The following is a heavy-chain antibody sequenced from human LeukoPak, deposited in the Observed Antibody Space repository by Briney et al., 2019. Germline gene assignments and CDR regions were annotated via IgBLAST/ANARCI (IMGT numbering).Heavy chain of an antibody. CDR2: ISSSSSYI. CDR3: ARDSTPSAFDI. J-gene: IGHJ3*02. D-gene: IGHD2-15*01. CDR1: GFTFSSYW. Sequence: PGGSLRLSCAASGFTFSSYWMPWVRQAPGKGLEWVSSISSSSSYIYYADSVKGRFTISRDNAKNSLYLQMNSLRAEDTAVYYCARDSTPSAFDIWGQGTMVTVSS. V-gene: IGHV3-21*01.